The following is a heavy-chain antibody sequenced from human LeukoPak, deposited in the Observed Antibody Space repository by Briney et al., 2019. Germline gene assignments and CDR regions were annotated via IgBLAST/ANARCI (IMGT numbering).Heavy chain of an antibody. V-gene: IGHV4-39*07. CDR3: VRGLGDGYNYAFHI. D-gene: IGHD5-24*01. CDR1: GGSISSSNYY. CDR2: IYYTGST. Sequence: SETLSLTCTVSGGSISSSNYYWGWIRQPPGEGLEWIGSIYYTGSTYYNPSLKSRITISVDTSKNQFSLKLSSVTAADTAVYYCVRGLGDGYNYAFHIWGQGTVVTVSS. J-gene: IGHJ3*02.